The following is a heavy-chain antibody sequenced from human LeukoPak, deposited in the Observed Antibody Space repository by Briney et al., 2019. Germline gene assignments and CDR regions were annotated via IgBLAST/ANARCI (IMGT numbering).Heavy chain of an antibody. V-gene: IGHV3-23*01. Sequence: GGSLRLSCAASGFTFSSYAMSWVRQAPGKGLEWVSTISGNGGSTYYADSVKGRFTISRDNSKNTLYLQMNSLGAEDTAVYYCAKTNRGGVGASRYAFDIWGQGTMVTVSS. D-gene: IGHD1-26*01. J-gene: IGHJ3*02. CDR1: GFTFSSYA. CDR2: ISGNGGST. CDR3: AKTNRGGVGASRYAFDI.